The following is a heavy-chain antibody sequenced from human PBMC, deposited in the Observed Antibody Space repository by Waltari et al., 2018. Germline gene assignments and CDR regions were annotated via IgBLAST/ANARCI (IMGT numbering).Heavy chain of an antibody. D-gene: IGHD2-15*01. CDR1: GYTFTSYN. Sequence: QVQLVQSGAEVKKPGASVKVSCKASGYTFTSYNINWVRQATGHGLEWMGWRNPNSGNTGYAQEVQGRVTMTRNTSISTAYMELSSLRSEDTAVYYCARVNLGDCSGGSCYSGYWGQGTLVTVSS. J-gene: IGHJ4*02. V-gene: IGHV1-8*01. CDR3: ARVNLGDCSGGSCYSGY. CDR2: RNPNSGNT.